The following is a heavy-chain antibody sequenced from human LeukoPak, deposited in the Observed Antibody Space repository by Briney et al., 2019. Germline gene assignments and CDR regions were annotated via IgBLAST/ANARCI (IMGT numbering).Heavy chain of an antibody. CDR3: ARGERIAAAVDY. Sequence: ASVKVSCKASGYSFTDKYMHWVRQAPGQGLEWMGWINPNSGGTNYAQKFQGRVTMTTDTSMSTAYMELSSLRSEDTAVYYCARGERIAAAVDYWGQGTLVTVSS. CDR2: INPNSGGT. J-gene: IGHJ4*02. V-gene: IGHV1-2*02. CDR1: GYSFTDKY. D-gene: IGHD6-13*01.